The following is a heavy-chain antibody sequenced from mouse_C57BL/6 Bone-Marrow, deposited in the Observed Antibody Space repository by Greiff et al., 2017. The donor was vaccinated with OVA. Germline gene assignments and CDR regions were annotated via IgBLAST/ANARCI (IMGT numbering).Heavy chain of an antibody. CDR1: GFTFSDYG. Sequence: EVMRVESGGGLVQPGGSLKLSCAASGFTFSDYGMAWVRQAPRKGPEWVAFISNLAYSIYYADTVTGRFTISRENAKNTLYLEMSSLRSEDTAMYYCARHPGTGMDYWGQGTSVTVSS. V-gene: IGHV5-15*01. CDR3: ARHPGTGMDY. D-gene: IGHD3-3*01. J-gene: IGHJ4*01. CDR2: ISNLAYSI.